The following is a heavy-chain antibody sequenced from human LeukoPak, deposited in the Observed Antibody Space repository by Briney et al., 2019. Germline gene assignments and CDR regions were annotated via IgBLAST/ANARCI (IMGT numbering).Heavy chain of an antibody. D-gene: IGHD3-10*01. CDR1: GGSITSSSYY. CDR2: IYYGGST. V-gene: IGHV4-39*07. J-gene: IGHJ4*02. CDR3: ARSQNYYGSGDY. Sequence: SETLSLTCTVSGGSITSSSYYWVWIRQPPGKGLEWIGSIYYGGSTYYNPSLQSGVSMSVDTSKNQFSVKLSSVTAADTAVYYCARSQNYYGSGDYWSQGTLVTVSS.